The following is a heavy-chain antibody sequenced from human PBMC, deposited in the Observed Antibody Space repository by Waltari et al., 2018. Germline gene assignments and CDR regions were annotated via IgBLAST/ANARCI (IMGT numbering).Heavy chain of an antibody. CDR2: IYHSGST. CDR3: ARGAGTTLGAFDI. D-gene: IGHD1-7*01. Sequence: QVQLQESGPGLVTPSETLSLTCTVSGYSISSGYYWGWIRQPPGKGRAWIGSIYHSGSTYYNPSLKSRVTISVDTSKNQFSLKLSSVTAADTAVYYCARGAGTTLGAFDIWGQGTMVTVSS. CDR1: GYSISSGYY. V-gene: IGHV4-38-2*02. J-gene: IGHJ3*02.